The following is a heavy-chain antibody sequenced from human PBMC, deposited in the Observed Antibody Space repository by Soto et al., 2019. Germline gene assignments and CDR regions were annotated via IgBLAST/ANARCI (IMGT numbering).Heavy chain of an antibody. J-gene: IGHJ6*03. D-gene: IGHD4-4*01. CDR1: GGSFSGYY. Sequence: SETLSLTCAVYGGSFSGYYWSWIRQPPGKGLEWIGEINHSGSTNYNPSLKSRVTISVDTSKNQFSLKLSSVTAADTAVYYCARGRLHSPNYYYMDVWGKGTTVTVSS. V-gene: IGHV4-34*01. CDR2: INHSGST. CDR3: ARGRLHSPNYYYMDV.